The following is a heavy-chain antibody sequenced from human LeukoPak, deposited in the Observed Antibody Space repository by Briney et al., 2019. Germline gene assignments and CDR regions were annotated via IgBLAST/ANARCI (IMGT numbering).Heavy chain of an antibody. CDR3: ATSRLIVVVPAAPLDY. CDR1: GYTFTDYY. J-gene: IGHJ4*02. CDR2: VDPEDGET. D-gene: IGHD2-2*01. Sequence: ASVKTSCKVSGYTFTDYYMHWVQQAPGKGLEWMGLVDPEDGETIYAEKFQGRVTITADTSTDTAYMELSSLRSEDTAVYYCATSRLIVVVPAAPLDYWGQGTLVTVSS. V-gene: IGHV1-69-2*01.